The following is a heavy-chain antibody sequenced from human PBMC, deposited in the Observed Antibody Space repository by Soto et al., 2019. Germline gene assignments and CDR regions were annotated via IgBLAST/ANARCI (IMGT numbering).Heavy chain of an antibody. V-gene: IGHV4-59*08. CDR1: GGSISSYY. Sequence: QVQLQESGPGLVKPSETLSLTCTVSGGSISSYYWSWIRQPPGKGLEWIGYIYYSGSTNYNPSLKSRVTISVDTSKNQFSLKLSSVTAADTAVYYCARARVGASSFDYWVQGTLVTVSS. D-gene: IGHD1-26*01. J-gene: IGHJ4*02. CDR3: ARARVGASSFDY. CDR2: IYYSGST.